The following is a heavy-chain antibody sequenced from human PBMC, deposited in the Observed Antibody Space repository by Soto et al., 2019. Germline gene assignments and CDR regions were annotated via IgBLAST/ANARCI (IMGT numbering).Heavy chain of an antibody. D-gene: IGHD6-13*01. CDR3: ARDLAAGDH. Sequence: QVQLVQSGAEVKKPGASVKLSCRTSGYTFTHYYIHWVRQAPGQGLEWLAIINPASGSTNYAQDFQCRVTLTMDTSTTTVYMELSGLIAEDTAIFYCARDLAAGDHWGQGTLVTVSS. CDR1: GYTFTHYY. V-gene: IGHV1-46*01. J-gene: IGHJ4*02. CDR2: INPASGST.